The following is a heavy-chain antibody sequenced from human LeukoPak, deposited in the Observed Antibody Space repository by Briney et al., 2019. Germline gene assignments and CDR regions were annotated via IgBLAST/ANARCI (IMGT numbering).Heavy chain of an antibody. CDR3: ARVTRYYGMDV. V-gene: IGHV4-59*01. Sequence: PSETLSLTCTVSGGSISSYYWSWIRQPPGKGLEWIGYIYYSGSTNYNPSLKSRVTISVDTSKNQFPLKLSSVTAADTAVYYCARVTRYYGMDVWGQGTTVTVSS. CDR2: IYYSGST. D-gene: IGHD1-1*01. CDR1: GGSISSYY. J-gene: IGHJ6*02.